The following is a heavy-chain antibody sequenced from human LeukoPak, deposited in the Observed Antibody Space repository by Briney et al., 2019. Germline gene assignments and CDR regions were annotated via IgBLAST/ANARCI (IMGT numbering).Heavy chain of an antibody. CDR2: IFPGDSDT. CDR1: GYTFSNYW. Sequence: GESLKISCKGSGYTFSNYWIGWVRQMPGKGLEWIGIIFPGDSDTRYSPSFQGQVTISADKSISTAYLQWSSLKASDTAMYYCARRSYCGGDCSARGDQFDYWGQGTLVTVSS. CDR3: ARRSYCGGDCSARGDQFDY. J-gene: IGHJ4*02. D-gene: IGHD2-21*02. V-gene: IGHV5-51*01.